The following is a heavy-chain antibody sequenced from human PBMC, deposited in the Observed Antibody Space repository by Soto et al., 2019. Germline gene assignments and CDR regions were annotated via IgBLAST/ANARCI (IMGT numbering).Heavy chain of an antibody. CDR1: GGSFSGYY. D-gene: IGHD6-13*01. Sequence: QVQLQQWGAGLLKPSETLSLTCAVYGGSFSGYYWSWIRQPPGKGLEWIGEITHSGSTNYNPSLKSRVTISVDTSKNQCALKLSSVTAADTAVYYCARGLGYPQGYFQHWGQGTLVTVSS. CDR3: ARGLGYPQGYFQH. J-gene: IGHJ1*01. V-gene: IGHV4-34*01. CDR2: ITHSGST.